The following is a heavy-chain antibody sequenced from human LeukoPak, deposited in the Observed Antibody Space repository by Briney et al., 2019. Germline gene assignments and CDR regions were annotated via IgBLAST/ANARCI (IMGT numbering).Heavy chain of an antibody. D-gene: IGHD5-12*01. CDR1: GFTFSSYG. Sequence: PGRSLRLSCAASGFTFSSYGMHWVRQAPGKGLEWVAVIWYDGSNKYYADSVKGRFTISRDNSKNTLYLQMNSLRAEDTAVYYCARDPPRGYSGYGIDYWGQGTLVTVSS. V-gene: IGHV3-33*01. J-gene: IGHJ4*02. CDR3: ARDPPRGYSGYGIDY. CDR2: IWYDGSNK.